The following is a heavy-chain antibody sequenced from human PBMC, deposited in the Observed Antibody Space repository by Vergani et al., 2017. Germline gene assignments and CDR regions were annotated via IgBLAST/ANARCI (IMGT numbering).Heavy chain of an antibody. CDR2: ISGSGGST. V-gene: IGHV3-23*04. J-gene: IGHJ4*02. D-gene: IGHD3-22*01. Sequence: VQLVESGGGLVKPGGSLRLSCAASGFTFSDYYMSWIRQAPGKGLEWVSAISGSGGSTYYAASVKGRFTISRDNSKNTLYLQMNSLRAEDTAVYYCATGDSSGYYAFDYWGQGTLVTVSS. CDR1: GFTFSDYY. CDR3: ATGDSSGYYAFDY.